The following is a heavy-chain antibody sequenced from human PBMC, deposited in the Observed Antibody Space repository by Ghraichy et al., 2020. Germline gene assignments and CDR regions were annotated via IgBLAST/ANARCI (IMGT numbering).Heavy chain of an antibody. CDR1: GFTFSSYA. Sequence: GESLNISCAASGFTFSSYAMSWVRQAPGKGLEWVSAISGSGGSTYYADSVKGRFTISRDNSKNTLYLQMNSLRAEDTAVYYCAKDLSYSSGWPLFDYWGQGTLVTVSS. CDR3: AKDLSYSSGWPLFDY. D-gene: IGHD6-19*01. CDR2: ISGSGGST. J-gene: IGHJ4*02. V-gene: IGHV3-23*01.